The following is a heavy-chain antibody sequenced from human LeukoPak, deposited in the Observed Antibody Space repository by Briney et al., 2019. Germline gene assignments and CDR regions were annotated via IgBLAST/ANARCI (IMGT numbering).Heavy chain of an antibody. CDR2: INHGGDT. CDR1: GGSFSDYY. Sequence: PSETLSLTCVVSGGSFSDYYWSWIRQPPGKGLEWIGEINHGGDTNYNSSLKNRLTISVDTSKNQFSLKLASVTAADTAVYYCARLNSQGYDALTAYYGTSWYYYYMDVWGKGTTVTVSS. V-gene: IGHV4-34*01. D-gene: IGHD3-9*01. J-gene: IGHJ6*03. CDR3: ARLNSQGYDALTAYYGTSWYYYYMDV.